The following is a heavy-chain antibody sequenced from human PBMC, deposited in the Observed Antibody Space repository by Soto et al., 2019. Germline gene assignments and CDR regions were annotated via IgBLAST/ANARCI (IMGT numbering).Heavy chain of an antibody. D-gene: IGHD6-19*01. CDR3: ARDFXXSXGPTLGMGV. J-gene: IGHJ6*02. Sequence: QVQLQESGPGLVKPSQTLSLTCTVSGGSISSGGYYWSWIRQHPGKGLEWIGYIYYSGSTYYNPSLKSRVTISXXXXXXQXSXXLSXVXAXXXXVXYCARDFXXSXGPTLGMGVWGQGTTVTVSS. V-gene: IGHV4-31*03. CDR1: GGSISSGGYY. CDR2: IYYSGST.